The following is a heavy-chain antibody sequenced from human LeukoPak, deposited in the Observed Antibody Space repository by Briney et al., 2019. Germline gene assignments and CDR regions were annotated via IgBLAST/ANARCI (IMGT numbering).Heavy chain of an antibody. Sequence: ASVKVSCKASGYTFTSYGISWVRQAPGQGLEWMGWISAYNGNTNYAQKLQGRVTMTTDTSTSTAYMELRSLRSDDTAVYYCARDRTMIVVVKSGLGYWGQGTLVTVSS. CDR1: GYTFTSYG. CDR3: ARDRTMIVVVKSGLGY. J-gene: IGHJ4*02. CDR2: ISAYNGNT. D-gene: IGHD3-22*01. V-gene: IGHV1-18*01.